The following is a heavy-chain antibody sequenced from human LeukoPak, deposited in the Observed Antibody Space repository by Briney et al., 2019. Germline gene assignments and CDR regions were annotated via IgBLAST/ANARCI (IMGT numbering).Heavy chain of an antibody. J-gene: IGHJ3*02. CDR1: GFTFSSCG. Sequence: GGSLRLSCAASGFTFSSCGMHWVRQAPGKGLEWVAVISYDGSNKYYADSVKGRFTISRDNSKNTLFLEMNSLRAEDTAVYYCAKALTSGWYLDAFNIWGQGTMVTVSS. V-gene: IGHV3-30*18. CDR3: AKALTSGWYLDAFNI. CDR2: ISYDGSNK. D-gene: IGHD6-19*01.